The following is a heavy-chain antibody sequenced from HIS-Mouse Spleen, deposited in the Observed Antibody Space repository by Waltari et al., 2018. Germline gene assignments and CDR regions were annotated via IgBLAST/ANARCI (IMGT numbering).Heavy chain of an antibody. J-gene: IGHJ4*02. CDR2: IRWNSGSI. CDR1: GFTFADYA. CDR3: AKGLGMTVIDY. V-gene: IGHV3-9*01. Sequence: EVQLVESGGGLVQPGRSLRLSCAASGFTFADYAMHWVRQAPGKGLEWVSGIRWNSGSIGYADSVKGRFTISRDNAKNSLYLQMNSLRAEDTALYYCAKGLGMTVIDYWGQGTLVTVSS. D-gene: IGHD4-17*01.